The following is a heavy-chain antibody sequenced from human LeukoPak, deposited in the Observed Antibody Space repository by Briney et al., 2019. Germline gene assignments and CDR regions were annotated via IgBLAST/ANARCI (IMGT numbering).Heavy chain of an antibody. V-gene: IGHV3-53*01. CDR3: ARGIDYSSGWYLYYFDY. CDR2: IYSGGST. Sequence: GGSLRLSCAASGFTVSSNYMSWVRQAPGKGLEWVSVIYSGGSTYYADSVKGRFTISRDNSKNTLYLQMNSLRAEDTAVYYCARGIDYSSGWYLYYFDYWGQGTLVTVSS. CDR1: GFTVSSNY. J-gene: IGHJ4*02. D-gene: IGHD6-19*01.